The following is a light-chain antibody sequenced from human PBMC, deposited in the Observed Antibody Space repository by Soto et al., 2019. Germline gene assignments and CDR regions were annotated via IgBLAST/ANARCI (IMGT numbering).Light chain of an antibody. CDR3: SSYAGSNILL. J-gene: IGLJ3*02. Sequence: QSALTQPPSASGSPGQSVTISCTGSSSDVGGYNYVSWCQQHPGKAPKLMIYEVTKRPSGVPDRFSGSKSGNTASLTVSGLQAEDEADYYCSSYAGSNILLFGGGTKLTVL. V-gene: IGLV2-8*01. CDR2: EVT. CDR1: SSDVGGYNY.